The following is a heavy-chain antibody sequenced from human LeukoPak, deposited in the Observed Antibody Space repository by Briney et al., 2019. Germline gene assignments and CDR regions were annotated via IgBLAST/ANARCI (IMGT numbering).Heavy chain of an antibody. CDR3: AKDLYTSRYACCFDY. Sequence: PGGSLRLSCAASGFTFSSYAMSWVRQAPGKGLEWVSGISGSGGSTSYADSVKGRFTISRDNSKNTLYLQMSSLRAEDTAVYYCAKDLYTSRYACCFDYWGQGTLVTVSS. CDR2: ISGSGGST. V-gene: IGHV3-23*01. D-gene: IGHD6-13*01. CDR1: GFTFSSYA. J-gene: IGHJ4*02.